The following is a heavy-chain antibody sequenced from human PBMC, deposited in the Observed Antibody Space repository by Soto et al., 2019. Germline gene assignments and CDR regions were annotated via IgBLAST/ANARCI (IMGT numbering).Heavy chain of an antibody. CDR1: GFSFFSYA. V-gene: IGHV3-30-3*01. CDR2: TSLDGSNK. D-gene: IGHD3-22*01. CDR3: ARGHYYDSSGYYLAY. Sequence: GGSLRLSCAACGFSFFSYAMHWVRQAPGRGLEWLAVTSLDGSNKYYAGSVKGRFTISRDNSKNTLYLQMNSLRAEDTAVYYSARGHYYDSSGYYLAYWGQGTLVTVSS. J-gene: IGHJ4*02.